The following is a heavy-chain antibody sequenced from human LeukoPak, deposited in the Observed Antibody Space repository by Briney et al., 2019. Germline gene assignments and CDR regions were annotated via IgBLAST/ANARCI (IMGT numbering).Heavy chain of an antibody. D-gene: IGHD3-3*01. V-gene: IGHV1-18*01. CDR1: GYTFTSYG. CDR2: ISAYNGNT. Sequence: ASVKVSCKASGYTFTSYGISWVRQAPGQGLEWMGWISAYNGNTYYAQRLQGRVTMTTDTSANTAYMELRSLRSDDTAVYYCARDYDFWSGYFDYWGQGTLVTVSS. CDR3: ARDYDFWSGYFDY. J-gene: IGHJ4*02.